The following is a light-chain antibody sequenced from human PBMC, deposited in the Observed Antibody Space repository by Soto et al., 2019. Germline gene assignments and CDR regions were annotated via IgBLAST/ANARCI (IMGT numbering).Light chain of an antibody. CDR2: DVS. V-gene: IGKV3-11*01. J-gene: IGKJ4*01. CDR1: QSIGNY. CDR3: QQRNNWPLT. Sequence: EMLLTQSPATLSLSQGGIENISGRASQSIGNYLAWYQQKPGQPPRLLMYDVSNRATGIPARFSGSGSGTDFTLTVNSLEPEDVAVYYCQQRNNWPLTFGGGTKVEI.